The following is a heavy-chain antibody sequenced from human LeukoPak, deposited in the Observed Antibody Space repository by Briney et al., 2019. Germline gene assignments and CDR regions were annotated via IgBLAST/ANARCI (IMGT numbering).Heavy chain of an antibody. CDR3: AKDRSGSYPGDFDY. V-gene: IGHV4-4*02. Sequence: SGTLSLTCAVSGGSISSSNWWSWVRQPPGKGLEWIGEIYHSGSTNYNPSLKSRVTISVDKSKNQFSLKLSSVTAADTAVYYCAKDRSGSYPGDFDYWGQGTLVTVSS. CDR1: GGSISSSNW. D-gene: IGHD1-26*01. J-gene: IGHJ4*02. CDR2: IYHSGST.